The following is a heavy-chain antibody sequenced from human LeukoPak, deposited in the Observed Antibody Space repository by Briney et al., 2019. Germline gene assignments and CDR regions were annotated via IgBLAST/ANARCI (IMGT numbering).Heavy chain of an antibody. Sequence: ASVKVSCKASGHTFTGYYMHWVRQAPGQGLEWMGWINPNSGGTNYAQKFQGRVTMTRDTSISTAYMELSSLRSEDTAVYYCARDVTRYSGSFVFDPWGQGTLVTVSS. CDR1: GHTFTGYY. J-gene: IGHJ5*02. CDR3: ARDVTRYSGSFVFDP. D-gene: IGHD1-26*01. CDR2: INPNSGGT. V-gene: IGHV1-2*02.